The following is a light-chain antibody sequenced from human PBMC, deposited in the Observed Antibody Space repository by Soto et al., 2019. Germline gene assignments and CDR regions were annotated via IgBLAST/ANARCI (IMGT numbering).Light chain of an antibody. CDR2: EGS. V-gene: IGLV2-23*01. CDR3: CSYSGSSIYV. CDR1: SSDVGSYNL. Sequence: QSALTQPASVSGSPGQSITISCTGTSSDVGSYNLVSWYQQHPGKAPKLMIYEGSKRPSGVSDRFSGSKSGNTASLTISGLQAEDEADYYCCSYSGSSIYVFGTTTKVTVL. J-gene: IGLJ1*01.